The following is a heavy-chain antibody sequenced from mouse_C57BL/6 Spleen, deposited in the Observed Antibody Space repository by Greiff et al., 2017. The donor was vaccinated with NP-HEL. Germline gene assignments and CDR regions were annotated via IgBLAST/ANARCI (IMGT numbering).Heavy chain of an antibody. CDR2: ISSGSSTI. J-gene: IGHJ3*01. D-gene: IGHD2-4*01. CDR3: ARPFYDYDVWFAY. V-gene: IGHV5-17*01. Sequence: VQLKQSGGGLVKPGGSLKLSCAASGFTFSDYGMHWVRQAPEKGLEWVAYISSGSSTIYYADTVKGRCTISRDNAKNTLFLQMTSLRSEDTAMYYCARPFYDYDVWFAYWGQGTLVTVSA. CDR1: GFTFSDYG.